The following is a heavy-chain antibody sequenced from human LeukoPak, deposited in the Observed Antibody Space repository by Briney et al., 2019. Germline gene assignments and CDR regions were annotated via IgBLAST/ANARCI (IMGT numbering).Heavy chain of an antibody. D-gene: IGHD5-18*01. CDR3: ASESRDTAMVEDYFGY. Sequence: VGSLRLSCAASGFTFSDYYMSWIRQAPGKGLEWLSYISSSGSSMYYADSVKGRFTISRDNAKNSLYLQMNSLRAEDTAVYYCASESRDTAMVEDYFGYWGQGTLVTVSS. CDR1: GFTFSDYY. CDR2: ISSSGSSM. J-gene: IGHJ4*02. V-gene: IGHV3-11*04.